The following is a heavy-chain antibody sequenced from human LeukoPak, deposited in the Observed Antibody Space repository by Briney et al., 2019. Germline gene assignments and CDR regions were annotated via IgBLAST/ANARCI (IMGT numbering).Heavy chain of an antibody. CDR1: GGPMSRYY. J-gene: IGHJ3*02. CDR3: ARGLAYCGGDCYYDGCDI. V-gene: IGHV4-59*13. Sequence: SETVSLTCTVSGGPMSRYYWSGMRQPPGKALVGIGYIYYSGNTNYNRSLKSRVTISEDTSKNQFSLKLSSVTAADTAVYYCARGLAYCGGDCYYDGCDIWGQGTMVTVSS. D-gene: IGHD2-21*02. CDR2: IYYSGNT.